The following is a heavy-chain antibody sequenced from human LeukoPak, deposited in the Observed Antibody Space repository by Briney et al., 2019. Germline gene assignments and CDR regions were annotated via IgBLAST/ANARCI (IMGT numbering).Heavy chain of an antibody. Sequence: SETLSLTCTVSGGSISSSSYSWGWIRQPPGKGLEWIGSIYYSGSTYYNPSLKSRVTISVDTSKNQFSLKLSSVTAADTAVYYCARTQSPTVLWSLGLTNHDAFDIWGQGTMVTVSS. CDR2: IYYSGST. V-gene: IGHV4-39*01. CDR1: GGSISSSSYS. D-gene: IGHD4-17*01. CDR3: ARTQSPTVLWSLGLTNHDAFDI. J-gene: IGHJ3*02.